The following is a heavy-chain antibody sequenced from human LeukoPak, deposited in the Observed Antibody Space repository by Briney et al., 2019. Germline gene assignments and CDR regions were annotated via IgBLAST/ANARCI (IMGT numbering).Heavy chain of an antibody. D-gene: IGHD1-26*01. V-gene: IGHV3-7*01. CDR3: TRGSPLDY. Sequence: PGGSLRLSCAASGLTFGSSWMTWVRQAPGKGLEWVANIKEDASETNYVGSAMGRFAISRDNAKNTLYLQMNSLRVEDTAIYYCTRGSPLDYWGQGTQVTVSS. CDR2: IKEDASET. J-gene: IGHJ4*02. CDR1: GLTFGSSW.